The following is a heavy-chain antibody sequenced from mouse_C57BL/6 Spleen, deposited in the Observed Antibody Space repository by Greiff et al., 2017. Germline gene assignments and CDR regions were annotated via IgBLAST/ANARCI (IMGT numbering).Heavy chain of an antibody. CDR2: INPNNGGT. CDR3: ARVTTVVATRYYFDY. V-gene: IGHV1-18*01. D-gene: IGHD1-1*01. Sequence: VQLQQSGPELVKPGASVKIPCKASGYTFTDYNMDWVKQSHGKSLEWIGDINPNNGGTIYNQKFKGKATLTVDKSSSTAYMELRSLTSEDTAVYYCARVTTVVATRYYFDYWGQGTTLTVSS. CDR1: GYTFTDYN. J-gene: IGHJ2*01.